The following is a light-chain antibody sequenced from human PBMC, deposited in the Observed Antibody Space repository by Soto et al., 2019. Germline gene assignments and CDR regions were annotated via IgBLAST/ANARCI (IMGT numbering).Light chain of an antibody. J-gene: IGKJ4*01. CDR2: GAS. Sequence: EIVLTQSPGTLSVSPGERATLSCRASQTIRDSYVAWYQQKPGQAPRLLIYGASNRATGVPDRFSGRGSGTGFTLIISRLEPEDFAVDYCQQYGSSPLTFGGGTKVEIK. CDR1: QTIRDSY. V-gene: IGKV3-20*01. CDR3: QQYGSSPLT.